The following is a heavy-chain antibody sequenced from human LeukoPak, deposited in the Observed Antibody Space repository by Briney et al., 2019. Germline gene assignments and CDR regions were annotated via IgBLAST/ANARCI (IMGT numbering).Heavy chain of an antibody. CDR2: ISYDGSNK. D-gene: IGHD3-3*01. CDR3: AKDHILYDFWSGYWSKYYYGMDV. CDR1: GFTFSSYG. J-gene: IGHJ6*02. V-gene: IGHV3-30*18. Sequence: GGSLRLSCAASGFTFSSYGMHWVRQAPGKGLEWVAVISYDGSNKYYADSVKGRFTISRDNSKNTLYLQMNSLRAEDTAVYYCAKDHILYDFWSGYWSKYYYGMDVWGQGTTVTVSS.